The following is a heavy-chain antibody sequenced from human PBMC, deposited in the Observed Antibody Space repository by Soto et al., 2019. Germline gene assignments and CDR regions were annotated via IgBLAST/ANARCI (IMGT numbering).Heavy chain of an antibody. D-gene: IGHD2-21*02. CDR1: GYTCTGYY. J-gene: IGHJ3*02. CDR3: ARAYCGGDCYWGLGAFDI. CDR2: INPNSGGA. Sequence: ASVKVSCKASGYTCTGYYMHWVRQAPGQGLEWMGWINPNSGGANYAQKFQGWVTMTRDTSISTAYMELSRLRSDDTAVYYCARAYCGGDCYWGLGAFDIWGQGTMVTV. V-gene: IGHV1-2*04.